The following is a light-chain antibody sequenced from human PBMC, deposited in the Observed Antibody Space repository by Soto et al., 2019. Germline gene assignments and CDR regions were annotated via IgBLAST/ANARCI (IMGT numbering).Light chain of an antibody. CDR2: EVS. V-gene: IGLV2-14*01. Sequence: QSALTQPASVSGSPGQAITISCTGTSSDVGGYNYVSWDQHRPGKAPQLIICEVSYRPSGVSNRFSGSKSGNTASLTISGLQAEDEADYYCSSYTANNTRLFGTGTKLTVL. CDR1: SSDVGGYNY. CDR3: SSYTANNTRL. J-gene: IGLJ1*01.